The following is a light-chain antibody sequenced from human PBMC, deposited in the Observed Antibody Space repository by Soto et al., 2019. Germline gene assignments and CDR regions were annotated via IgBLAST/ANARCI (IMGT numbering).Light chain of an antibody. CDR3: QSYDSSLSGVV. J-gene: IGLJ2*01. Sequence: QSVLTQPPSVSGAPGQRVTISCTGSSSNIGAGYDVHWYQLLPGTAPKLLIYGSSNRPSGVPDRFSGSKSGTSASLAITGLQAEDEADYYCQSYDSSLSGVVFGGGTKLTVL. CDR1: SSNIGAGYD. CDR2: GSS. V-gene: IGLV1-40*01.